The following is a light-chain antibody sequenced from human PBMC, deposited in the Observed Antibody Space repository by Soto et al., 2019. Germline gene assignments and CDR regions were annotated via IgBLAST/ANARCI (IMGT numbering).Light chain of an antibody. Sequence: DIQMTQSPSSLSASVGDRVTITCRASQTISGYLNWYQQKPGKAPELLIYAASYLGNGVPSRFSGSGSGTNFTLAISSLQPEDIETYYCQQSYTTPLTVSGGTRVAIK. CDR1: QTISGY. CDR2: AAS. J-gene: IGKJ4*01. V-gene: IGKV1-39*01. CDR3: QQSYTTPLT.